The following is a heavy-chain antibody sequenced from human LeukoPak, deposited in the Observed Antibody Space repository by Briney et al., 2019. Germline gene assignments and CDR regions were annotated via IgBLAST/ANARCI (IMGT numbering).Heavy chain of an antibody. CDR3: ARDRRYYDILTGYFPLDY. CDR1: GYTFTSYG. D-gene: IGHD3-9*01. J-gene: IGHJ4*02. CDR2: ISAYNGNT. V-gene: IGHV1-18*01. Sequence: GASVKVSCKASGYTFTSYGISWVRQAPGQGLEWMGWISAYNGNTNYAQKLQGRVTMNTDTSTSTAYMELRSLRSDDTAVYYCARDRRYYDILTGYFPLDYWGQGTLVTVSS.